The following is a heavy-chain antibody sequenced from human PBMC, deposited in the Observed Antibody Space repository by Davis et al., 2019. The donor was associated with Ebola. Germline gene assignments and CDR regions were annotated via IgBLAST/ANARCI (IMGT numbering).Heavy chain of an antibody. Sequence: PGGSLRLSCGASGFTFSRHSMNWVRQAPGKGLEWIAFISSGGHDTYYADSVRGRFTISRDNAKNLLYLQLNSLRDEDTALYYCAKDAEDGSGNWLFDFRGRGALVTVSS. D-gene: IGHD5-24*01. V-gene: IGHV3-48*02. CDR1: GFTFSRHS. CDR2: ISSGGHDT. CDR3: AKDAEDGSGNWLFDF. J-gene: IGHJ2*01.